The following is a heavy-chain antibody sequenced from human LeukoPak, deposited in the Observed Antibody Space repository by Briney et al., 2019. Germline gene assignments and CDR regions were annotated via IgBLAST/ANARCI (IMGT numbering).Heavy chain of an antibody. CDR1: EFTFSSYW. V-gene: IGHV3-7*01. D-gene: IGHD1-14*01. Sequence: SGGSLRLSCAASEFTFSSYWMSWVRQAPGKGLEWVANIKQDGSEKYYVDSVKGRFTISRDNAKNSLYLQMNSLRAEDTAVYYCARVGIWHAFDIWGQGTMVTVSS. CDR3: ARVGIWHAFDI. J-gene: IGHJ3*02. CDR2: IKQDGSEK.